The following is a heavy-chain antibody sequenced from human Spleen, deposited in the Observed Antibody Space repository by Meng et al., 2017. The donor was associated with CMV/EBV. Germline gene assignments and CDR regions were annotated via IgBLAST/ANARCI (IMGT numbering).Heavy chain of an antibody. Sequence: SETLSLTCTVSGGSISSSSYYWGWIRQPPGKGLEWIGSIYYSGSTYYNPSLKSRVTISVDTSKNQFSPKLSSVTAADTAMYYCVTIGIVNHAFDIWGQGTMVTVSS. V-gene: IGHV4-39*07. CDR1: GGSISSSSYY. CDR2: IYYSGST. J-gene: IGHJ3*02. CDR3: VTIGIVNHAFDI. D-gene: IGHD3-22*01.